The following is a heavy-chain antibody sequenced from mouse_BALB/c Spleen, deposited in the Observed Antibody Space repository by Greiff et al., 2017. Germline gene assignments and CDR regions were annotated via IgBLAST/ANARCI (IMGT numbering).Heavy chain of an antibody. J-gene: IGHJ4*01. Sequence: QVQLQQSGAELVRPGVSVKISCKGSGYTFTDYAMHWVKQSHAKSLEWIGVISTYYGDASYNQKFKGKATMTVDKSSSTAYMELARLTSEDSAIYYCARTRREYYAMDYWGQGTSVTVSS. CDR1: GYTFTDYA. CDR3: ARTRREYYAMDY. V-gene: IGHV1S137*01. CDR2: ISTYYGDA.